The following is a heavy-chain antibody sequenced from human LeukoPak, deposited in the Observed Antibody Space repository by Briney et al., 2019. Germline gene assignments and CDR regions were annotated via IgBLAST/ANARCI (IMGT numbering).Heavy chain of an antibody. V-gene: IGHV1-2*02. J-gene: IGHJ5*02. CDR3: ARSRWELGGRFDP. Sequence: ASVKVSFKASGYTFTGYYMHWVRQAPGQGLEWMGWINPNSGGTNYAQKFQGRVTMTRDTSISTAYMELSRLRSDDTAVYYCARSRWELGGRFDPWGQGTLVTVSS. CDR2: INPNSGGT. CDR1: GYTFTGYY. D-gene: IGHD1-26*01.